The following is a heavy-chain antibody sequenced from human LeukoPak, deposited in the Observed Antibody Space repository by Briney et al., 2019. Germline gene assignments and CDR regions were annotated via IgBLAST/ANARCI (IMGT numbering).Heavy chain of an antibody. CDR1: GYSFASYW. Sequence: GEPLKISCKGSGYSFASYWIGWVRQVPGKGLEWMGIIYPGDSDTRYSPSFQGQVTISADKSISTAYLQWSSLKASDTAMYYCARRATVTYPPDYWGQGTLVTVSS. J-gene: IGHJ4*02. CDR2: IYPGDSDT. V-gene: IGHV5-51*01. CDR3: ARRATVTYPPDY. D-gene: IGHD4-17*01.